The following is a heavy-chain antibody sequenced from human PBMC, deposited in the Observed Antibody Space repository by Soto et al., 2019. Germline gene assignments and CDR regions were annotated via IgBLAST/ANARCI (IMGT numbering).Heavy chain of an antibody. Sequence: GGSLRLSCAASGFTFSNFRMDWIRQAPGKGLEWVSHIDGSGTAMSYVDSVKGRFTISRDNAKNSLYLEMTSLRDEDTAVYYCARQLYTVVTPQDYWGRGTLVTVSS. CDR1: GFTFSNFR. J-gene: IGHJ4*02. CDR3: ARQLYTVVTPQDY. V-gene: IGHV3-48*02. CDR2: IDGSGTAM. D-gene: IGHD2-21*02.